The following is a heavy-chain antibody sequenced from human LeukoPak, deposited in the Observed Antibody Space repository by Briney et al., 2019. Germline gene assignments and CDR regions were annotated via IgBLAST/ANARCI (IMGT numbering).Heavy chain of an antibody. CDR1: GGSISSGDYD. CDR2: IHYSGST. Sequence: SETLSLTCTVSGGSISSGDYDWSWIRQHPGKGLEWIGDIHYSGSTYYNPCLKSRLTITVDTSKNQFSLKLSSVTAADTAVYYCARDVVLWGQGTLVTASS. J-gene: IGHJ4*02. D-gene: IGHD2-15*01. CDR3: ARDVVL. V-gene: IGHV4-31*03.